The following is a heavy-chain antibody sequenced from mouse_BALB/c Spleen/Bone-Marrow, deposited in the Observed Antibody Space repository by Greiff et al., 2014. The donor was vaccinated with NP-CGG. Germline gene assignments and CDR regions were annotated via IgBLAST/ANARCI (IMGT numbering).Heavy chain of an antibody. J-gene: IGHJ2*01. V-gene: IGHV1-9*01. Sequence: QVQLQQPGAELMKPGASVKISCKATGYTFSSYWIEWIKQRPGHGLEWIGEILPGSVTTNYNGRFKGKATFTADTSSNTAYMRLSSLTSEDSAVYYCARDHFDHWGPGTTLTVSS. CDR3: ARDHFDH. CDR2: ILPGSVTT. CDR1: GYTFSSYW.